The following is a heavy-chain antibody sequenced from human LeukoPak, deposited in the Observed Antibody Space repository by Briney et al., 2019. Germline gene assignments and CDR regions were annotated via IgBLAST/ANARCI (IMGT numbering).Heavy chain of an antibody. Sequence: SETLSLTCTVSGGSISSGYYWGWIRQPPGKGLEWIGSIYHSGSTYYNPSLKSRVTISVDTSKNQFSLKLSSVTAADTAVYYCARDDSSGYYYRVDAFDIWGQGTMVTVSS. D-gene: IGHD3-22*01. J-gene: IGHJ3*02. V-gene: IGHV4-38-2*02. CDR1: GGSISSGYY. CDR2: IYHSGST. CDR3: ARDDSSGYYYRVDAFDI.